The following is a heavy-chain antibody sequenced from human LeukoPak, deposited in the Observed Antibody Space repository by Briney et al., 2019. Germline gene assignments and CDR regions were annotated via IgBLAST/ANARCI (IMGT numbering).Heavy chain of an antibody. CDR2: IIPIFGTA. V-gene: IGHV1-69*06. Sequence: SVKVSCKASLGTFSSYAISWVRQAPGQGLEWMGGIIPIFGTANYAQKFQGRVTITADKSTSTAYMELSSLRSEDTAVYYCARARSFENNWFDPWGQGTLVTVSS. D-gene: IGHD3-16*01. CDR3: ARARSFENNWFDP. J-gene: IGHJ5*02. CDR1: LGTFSSYA.